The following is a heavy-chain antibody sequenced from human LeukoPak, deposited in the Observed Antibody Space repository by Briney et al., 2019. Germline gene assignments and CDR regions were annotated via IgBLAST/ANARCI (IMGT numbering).Heavy chain of an antibody. Sequence: GGSLRLSCAASDFSFITYAMSWVRQAPGKGLEWVSTITGRGDATYYADSVKGRFTISRDNSKNTLYLQMNSLRAEDTAVYYCAKKVDRNYFDYWGQGTLVTVSS. D-gene: IGHD5-12*01. CDR3: AKKVDRNYFDY. J-gene: IGHJ4*02. CDR1: DFSFITYA. V-gene: IGHV3-23*01. CDR2: ITGRGDAT.